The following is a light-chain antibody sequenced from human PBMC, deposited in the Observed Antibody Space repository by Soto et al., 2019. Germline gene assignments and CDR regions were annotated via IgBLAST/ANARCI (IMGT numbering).Light chain of an antibody. Sequence: QSVLTQPASVSGSPGQSITISCTGTSSDVGSYNLVSWYQQHPGKAPKLMIYEGSKRPSGVSNRFSGSKSGNTASLTISGLQAEDEADYDSCTYAGSSTFDVVFVGGTNVT. CDR3: CTYAGSSTFDVV. V-gene: IGLV2-23*03. CDR1: SSDVGSYNL. J-gene: IGLJ2*01. CDR2: EGS.